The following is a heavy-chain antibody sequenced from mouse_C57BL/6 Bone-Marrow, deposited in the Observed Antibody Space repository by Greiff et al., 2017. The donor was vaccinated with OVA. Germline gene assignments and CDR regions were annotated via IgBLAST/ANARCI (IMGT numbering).Heavy chain of an antibody. Sequence: QVQLQQSGAELVMPGASVKLSCKASGYTFTSYWMHWVKQRPGQGLEWIGEIDPSDSYTNYNQKFKGKSTLTVDKSSSTAYMQLSSLTSEDSAVYYCAREGLRSDYWGQGTTLTVSS. D-gene: IGHD2-4*01. V-gene: IGHV1-69*01. J-gene: IGHJ2*01. CDR3: AREGLRSDY. CDR1: GYTFTSYW. CDR2: IDPSDSYT.